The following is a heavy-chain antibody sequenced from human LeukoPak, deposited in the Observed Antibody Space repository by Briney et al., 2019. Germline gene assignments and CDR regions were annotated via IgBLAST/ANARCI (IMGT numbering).Heavy chain of an antibody. D-gene: IGHD6-19*01. CDR2: ISSSSSMI. V-gene: IGHV3-48*01. Sequence: GGSLRLSCAASGFTFSRYRMNWVRQAPGKGLEWVSYISSSSSMIYNADSVKGRFTISRDNAKNSLYLQMNSLRAEDTAVYYCARDGVDSSGFPYFDYWGQGTLVTVSS. J-gene: IGHJ4*02. CDR3: ARDGVDSSGFPYFDY. CDR1: GFTFSRYR.